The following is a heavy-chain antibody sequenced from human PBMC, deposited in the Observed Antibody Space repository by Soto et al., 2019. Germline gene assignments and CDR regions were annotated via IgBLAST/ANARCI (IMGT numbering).Heavy chain of an antibody. CDR2: IYYSGST. Sequence: NPSETLSLTCTVSGSSISSSSYYWGWTRQPPGKGLERTGSIYYSGSTYYNPSLKSRVTISVDTSKNQFSLKLSSVTAADTAVYYCATKTNPSHTMIPDALDIWGQGTMVTVAS. V-gene: IGHV4-39*01. D-gene: IGHD3-16*01. CDR3: ATKTNPSHTMIPDALDI. J-gene: IGHJ3*02. CDR1: GSSISSSSYY.